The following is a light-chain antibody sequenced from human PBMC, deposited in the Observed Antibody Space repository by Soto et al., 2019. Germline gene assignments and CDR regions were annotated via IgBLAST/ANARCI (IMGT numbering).Light chain of an antibody. CDR2: DVS. V-gene: IGLV2-14*03. Sequence: QSVLAQPASVSGSHGQSIAISCTGTSSDADSYNSVSWYQQYSGKAPTLMINDVSNRPSGVSNRFSGSKSGNTASLTISGLQAEDEADYYCSSFTSSSSYVFGSGTKVTVL. J-gene: IGLJ1*01. CDR3: SSFTSSSSYV. CDR1: SSDADSYNS.